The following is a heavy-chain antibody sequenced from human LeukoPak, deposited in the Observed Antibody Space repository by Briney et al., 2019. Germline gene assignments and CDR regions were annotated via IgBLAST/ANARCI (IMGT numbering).Heavy chain of an antibody. D-gene: IGHD3-10*01. V-gene: IGHV1-2*02. CDR1: GYTFTGYY. Sequence: ASVKASCKASGYTFTGYYMHWVRQAPGQGLEWMGWINPNSGGTNYAQKFQGRVTMTRDTSISTAYMELSRLRSDDTAVYYCARDPYYGSGRRYGMDVWGQGTTVTVSS. CDR3: ARDPYYGSGRRYGMDV. J-gene: IGHJ6*02. CDR2: INPNSGGT.